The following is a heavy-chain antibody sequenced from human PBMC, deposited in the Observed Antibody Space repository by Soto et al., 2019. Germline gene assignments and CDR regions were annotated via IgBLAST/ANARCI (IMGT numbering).Heavy chain of an antibody. Sequence: QVQLQESGPGLVKPSETLTLTCTVSGGSISNGGYHWTWIRLSPGKGLEWIGYVYHTGHADYNPSLKGRLSISVDTSMNQFSLNLNSLTAADTALYYCTRERGLRASMVRGARWFDPWGQGIMVTVSS. CDR3: TRERGLRASMVRGARWFDP. CDR1: GGSISNGGYH. V-gene: IGHV4-31*03. J-gene: IGHJ5*02. D-gene: IGHD3-10*01. CDR2: VYHTGHA.